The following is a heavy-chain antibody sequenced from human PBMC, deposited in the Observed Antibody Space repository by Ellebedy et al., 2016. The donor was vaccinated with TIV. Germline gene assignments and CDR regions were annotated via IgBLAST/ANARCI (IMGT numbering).Heavy chain of an antibody. Sequence: PGGSLRLSCAASGFTFNSYAMSRVRQAPAKGLEWVSAISGSGDSTHYLDSVKGRFTISRDNSKNTLSLQMNSLRAEDTAVYYCAKETWESSGYYIDYWGQGTLVTVSS. J-gene: IGHJ4*02. D-gene: IGHD3-22*01. CDR3: AKETWESSGYYIDY. CDR1: GFTFNSYA. CDR2: ISGSGDST. V-gene: IGHV3-23*01.